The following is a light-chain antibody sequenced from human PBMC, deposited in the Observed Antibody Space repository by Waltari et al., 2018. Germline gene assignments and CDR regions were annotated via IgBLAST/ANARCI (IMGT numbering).Light chain of an antibody. J-gene: IGKJ1*01. CDR3: QHGFGSPWT. CDR1: ENVNNF. Sequence: DIQMTQSPSSLSASVGDRVTITCRASENVNNFVNWYQQKPGKAPNLLIYRASTLQSGVPSRFGGSGSGTDFTFTISSLQSEDIATYYCQHGFGSPWTFDQGTKVEIK. V-gene: IGKV1-39*01. CDR2: RAS.